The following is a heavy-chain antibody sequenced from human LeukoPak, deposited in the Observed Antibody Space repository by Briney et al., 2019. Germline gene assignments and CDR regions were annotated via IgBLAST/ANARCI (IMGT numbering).Heavy chain of an antibody. V-gene: IGHV3-74*01. Sequence: SGGSLRLSCAASGFTFSSYWMHWVRQVPGKGLEWVSRVDIDGSSTTYADSVKGRFTISRDNAKNTLYLQMNSLRAEDTAVYYCARDRPHNWFDPWGQGTLVTVSS. J-gene: IGHJ5*02. CDR2: VDIDGSST. CDR1: GFTFSSYW. CDR3: ARDRPHNWFDP.